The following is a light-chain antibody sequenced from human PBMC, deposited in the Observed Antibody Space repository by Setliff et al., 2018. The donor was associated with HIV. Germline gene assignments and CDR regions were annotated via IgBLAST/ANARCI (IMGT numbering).Light chain of an antibody. V-gene: IGLV2-8*01. CDR1: SSDVGTYNS. CDR2: EVA. CDR3: SSYAGSDNFYV. J-gene: IGLJ1*01. Sequence: QSALTQPASVSGSPGQSITISCTGTSSDVGTYNSVYWYQQYPDKAPKLIIYEVAKRPSGVPDRFSGSKSGNTASLTVSGLQAEDEADYYCSSYAGSDNFYVFGTGTKVTVL.